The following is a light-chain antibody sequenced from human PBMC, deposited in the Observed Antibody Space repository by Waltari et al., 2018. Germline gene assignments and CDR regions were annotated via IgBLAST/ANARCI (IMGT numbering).Light chain of an antibody. V-gene: IGLV1-40*01. CDR3: QSYDTSLGGSRV. Sequence: QSVLTQPPSVSGAPGQRVTISCTGSNSNLGAGYDVQWYQQLPGTAPNLLIYGNTNRPSGAPDRFSGAKSGTSASLAITGLQAEDEADYYCQSYDTSLGGSRVFGGGTKLTVL. J-gene: IGLJ2*01. CDR2: GNT. CDR1: NSNLGAGYD.